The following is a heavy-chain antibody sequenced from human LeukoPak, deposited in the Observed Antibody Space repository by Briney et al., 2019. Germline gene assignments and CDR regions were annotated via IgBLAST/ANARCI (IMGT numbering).Heavy chain of an antibody. Sequence: GESLKIPCQGSGYLFTTYWIAWVRQMTGKGLEWMGIIYPGDSDPRYSPSFQGQVTISADKSISTAYLQWSSLKASDTAMYFCARQGGYGDYAMDYWGQGTLVTVSS. CDR1: GYLFTTYW. CDR3: ARQGGYGDYAMDY. D-gene: IGHD4-17*01. CDR2: IYPGDSDP. J-gene: IGHJ4*02. V-gene: IGHV5-51*01.